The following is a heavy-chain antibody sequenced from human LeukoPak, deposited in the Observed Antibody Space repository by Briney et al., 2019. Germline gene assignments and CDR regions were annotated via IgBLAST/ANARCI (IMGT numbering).Heavy chain of an antibody. CDR3: AREYYYDSSGYYFFDY. CDR1: GGYISRYY. Sequence: SEILSLTWTVFGGYISRYYGSWIRQPAREGPEWIGYIYYSGSTNYNPSLKSLVTISVDTSKNQFSLKLSSVTAADTAVYYCAREYYYDSSGYYFFDYWGQGTLVTVSS. CDR2: IYYSGST. D-gene: IGHD3-22*01. J-gene: IGHJ4*02. V-gene: IGHV4-59*01.